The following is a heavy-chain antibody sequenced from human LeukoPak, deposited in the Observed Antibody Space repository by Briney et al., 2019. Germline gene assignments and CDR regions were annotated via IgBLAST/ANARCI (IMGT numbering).Heavy chain of an antibody. CDR2: IRSDGSNK. D-gene: IGHD6-19*01. Sequence: GGSLRLSCAASGLTFSNYGIHWVRQAPGKGLEWVTFIRSDGSNKYYADSVKGRFTISRDNSKNTLSLQMNSLRAEDTALYYCAKYSSGWVNDYWGQGTLVTVSS. V-gene: IGHV3-30*02. J-gene: IGHJ4*02. CDR1: GLTFSNYG. CDR3: AKYSSGWVNDY.